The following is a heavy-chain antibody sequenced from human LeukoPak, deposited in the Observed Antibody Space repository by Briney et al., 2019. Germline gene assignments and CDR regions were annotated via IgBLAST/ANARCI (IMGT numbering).Heavy chain of an antibody. CDR3: ARGGGSSWDGYFDC. J-gene: IGHJ4*02. V-gene: IGHV4-31*03. CDR2: IYYSGST. Sequence: SETLSLTCTVSGGSISSGGYYWSWIRQHPGKGLEWIGYIYYSGSTYYNPSLKSRVTISVDTSKNQFSLKLSSVTAADTAVYYCARGGGSSWDGYFDCWGQGTLVTVSS. CDR1: GGSISSGGYY. D-gene: IGHD6-13*01.